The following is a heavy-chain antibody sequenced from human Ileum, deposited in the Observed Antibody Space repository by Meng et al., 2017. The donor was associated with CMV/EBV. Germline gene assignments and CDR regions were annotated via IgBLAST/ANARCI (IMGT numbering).Heavy chain of an antibody. CDR2: ISGSGSAM. CDR3: TRELVYGSGSALAY. Sequence: SCAPFGFTFFDYHMLGIRQAPGRGLVWVSYISGSGSAMNYADSVKGRFTISRDNARNSLYLQMNGLRVEDTAVYYCTRELVYGSGSALAYWGQGTLVTV. D-gene: IGHD3-10*01. CDR1: GFTFFDYH. J-gene: IGHJ4*02. V-gene: IGHV3-11*04.